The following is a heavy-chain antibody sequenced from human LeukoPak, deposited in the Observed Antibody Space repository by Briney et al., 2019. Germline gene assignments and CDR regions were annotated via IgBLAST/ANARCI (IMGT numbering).Heavy chain of an antibody. D-gene: IGHD2-15*01. J-gene: IGHJ4*02. CDR2: IYSGGST. CDR1: GFTFSTYA. CDR3: ARSPGYCSGGSCYSAYYFDY. V-gene: IGHV3-53*01. Sequence: GGSLRLSCAASGFTFSTYAISWVRQAPGKGLEWVSVIYSGGSTYYADSVKGRFTISRDNSKNTLYLQMNSLRAEDTAVYYCARSPGYCSGGSCYSAYYFDYWGQGTLVTVSS.